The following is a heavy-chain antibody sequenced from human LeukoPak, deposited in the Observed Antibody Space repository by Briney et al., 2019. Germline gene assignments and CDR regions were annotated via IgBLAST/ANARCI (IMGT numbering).Heavy chain of an antibody. Sequence: SQTLSLTCAISGDSVSSNSAAWNWIRQSPSRGLEWLGRTFYRSKWSNEYAVSVKSRITINPDTSKNQFSLQLNSVTPEDTAVYYCARGFEPKHGVYSFDYWGQGTLVTVSS. V-gene: IGHV6-1*01. CDR1: GDSVSSNSAA. J-gene: IGHJ4*02. CDR3: ARGFEPKHGVYSFDY. D-gene: IGHD2-8*01. CDR2: TFYRSKWSN.